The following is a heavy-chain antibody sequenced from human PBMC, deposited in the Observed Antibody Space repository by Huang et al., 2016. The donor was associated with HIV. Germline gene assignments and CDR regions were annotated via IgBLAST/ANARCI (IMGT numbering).Heavy chain of an antibody. CDR1: DFDFSSYW. J-gene: IGHJ3*02. V-gene: IGHV3-7*01. Sequence: EVQLVESGGGLVQPGGSLRLSCAASDFDFSSYWRMWLRQVPGKGRGWVASIRDDSGQKDYLDSVKGRFIISRDNPKKSLYLQMNNLRAEDAAVYYCARDPFIKAFDIWGQGTLVTVSS. CDR2: IRDDSGQK. CDR3: ARDPFIKAFDI.